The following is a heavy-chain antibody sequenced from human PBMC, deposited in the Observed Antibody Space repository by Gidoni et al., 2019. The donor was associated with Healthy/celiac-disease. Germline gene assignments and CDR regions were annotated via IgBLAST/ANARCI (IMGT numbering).Heavy chain of an antibody. CDR3: AKSLGDVTAFDI. V-gene: IGHV3-23*01. CDR1: GYTFSSYA. CDR2: ISGSGGST. J-gene: IGHJ3*02. D-gene: IGHD2-21*01. Sequence: EVQLFESGGGLVQPGGSLRLSCAASGYTFSSYAMSWVRQAPGKGLEWVSAISGSGGSTYYADSVKGRFTISRDNSKNTLYLQMNSLRAEDTAVYYCAKSLGDVTAFDIWGQGTMVTVSS.